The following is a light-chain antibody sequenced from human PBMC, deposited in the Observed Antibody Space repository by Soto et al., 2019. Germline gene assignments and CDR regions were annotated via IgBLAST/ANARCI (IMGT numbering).Light chain of an antibody. J-gene: IGKJ4*01. Sequence: EILMTQSPVTLSVSPGDRATLSCRASQSISSNLAWYQQKPGQAPRLLIYGASTRATGIPARFSGSGSGTEFTLTISSLQSEDFAVYYCQQHNTGPTFGGGTNVEIK. V-gene: IGKV3-15*01. CDR2: GAS. CDR3: QQHNTGPT. CDR1: QSISSN.